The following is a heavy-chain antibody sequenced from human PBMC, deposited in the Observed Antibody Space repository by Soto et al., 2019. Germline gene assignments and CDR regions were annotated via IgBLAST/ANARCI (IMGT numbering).Heavy chain of an antibody. CDR3: VASLAASGLNWLDP. J-gene: IGHJ5*02. D-gene: IGHD6-13*01. CDR1: VDTFRGYY. CDR2: INHSGST. V-gene: IGHV4-34*08. Sequence: PSETLSLTCAVYVDTFRGYYWSWIRQPPGEGLEWIGQINHSGSTNYEPSLKSRVTLSVDTSKNQFSLKLTSVTAADTAVYYCVASLAASGLNWLDPWGRGTLVTVSS.